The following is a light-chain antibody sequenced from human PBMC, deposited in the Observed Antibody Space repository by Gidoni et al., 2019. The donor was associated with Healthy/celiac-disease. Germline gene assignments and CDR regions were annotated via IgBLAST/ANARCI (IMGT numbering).Light chain of an antibody. V-gene: IGLV4-69*01. CDR3: QTWATCLGGV. CDR2: LTSVGSP. Sequence: HVLTKSTSASASLGASVKRTCTRSSAHSSYAIACHQQPPAYAPRYLMKLTSVGSPIKGFSIPSRFSGPSSGSQRSLTFSSLQSHDQPASYCQTWATCLGGVFGTCTKFTVL. J-gene: IGLJ1*01. CDR1: SAHSSYA.